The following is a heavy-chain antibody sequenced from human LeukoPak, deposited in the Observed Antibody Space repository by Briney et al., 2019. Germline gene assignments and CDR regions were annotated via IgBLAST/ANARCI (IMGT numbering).Heavy chain of an antibody. CDR3: VHRRGLRLRGWYFDL. Sequence: SGPTLVNSTETLTLTCTFSGFSLTTSGVDVGWIRQPPGKALEWLALIYWNDGKRSTPSLKSRLTTTKDTSKNQVVLKMTNMEPVGTATYYCVHRRGLRLRGWYFDLWGRGTLVTVSS. J-gene: IGHJ2*01. CDR2: IYWNDGK. CDR1: GFSLTTSGVD. V-gene: IGHV2-5*01. D-gene: IGHD5-12*01.